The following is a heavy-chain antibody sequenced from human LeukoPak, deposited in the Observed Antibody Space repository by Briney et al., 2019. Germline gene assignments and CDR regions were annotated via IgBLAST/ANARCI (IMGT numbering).Heavy chain of an antibody. V-gene: IGHV4-39*07. CDR3: ARLDNWVFDY. Sequence: PSETLSLTCSVSGGSISTKSYYWGWIRQSPGTGLECIGSISFSGHTYYIPSLKSRVTISRDTFKNQFSLRLSSVTAADTARYFCARLDNWVFDYWGQGSQVTVSS. CDR2: ISFSGHT. CDR1: GGSISTKSYY. J-gene: IGHJ4*02. D-gene: IGHD3-16*01.